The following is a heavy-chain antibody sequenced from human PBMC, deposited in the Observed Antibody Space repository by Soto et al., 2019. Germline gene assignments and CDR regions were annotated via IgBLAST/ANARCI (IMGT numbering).Heavy chain of an antibody. D-gene: IGHD3-22*01. CDR1: GYTFTSYY. Sequence: ASVKVSCKASGYTFTSYYMHWVRQAPGQGLEWMGMINANDGNTSYAQKLQGRVTMTTDTSTSTAYMELGSLRSDDTAVYYCARYDSSGYPAKQYYFDYWGQGTLVTVSS. CDR3: ARYDSSGYPAKQYYFDY. J-gene: IGHJ4*02. V-gene: IGHV1-46*01. CDR2: INANDGNT.